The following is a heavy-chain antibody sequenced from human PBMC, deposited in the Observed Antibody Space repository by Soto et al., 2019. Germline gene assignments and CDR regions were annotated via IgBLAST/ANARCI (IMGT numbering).Heavy chain of an antibody. CDR3: AMEYCSSTSCYRES. V-gene: IGHV1-69*02. CDR2: IIPILGRA. J-gene: IGHJ5*02. D-gene: IGHD2-2*02. CDR1: GGTFSSYT. Sequence: QVQLVQSGAEVKKPGSSVKVSCKASGGTFSSYTIIWVRQAPGQGLEWMGRIIPILGRATYAQKFQGRVTITADKSPSTAYMELSSLRSEDTAVYYCAMEYCSSTSCYRESWGQGTLVTVSS.